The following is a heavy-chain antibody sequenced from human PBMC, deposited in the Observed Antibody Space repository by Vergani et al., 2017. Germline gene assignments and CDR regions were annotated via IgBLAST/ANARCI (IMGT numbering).Heavy chain of an antibody. Sequence: QVQLQESGPGLVKPSQTLSLTCTVSGGSISSGGYYWSWIRQHPGKGLEWIGEINHSGSTNYNPSLKSRVTISVDTSKNQFSLKLSSVTAADTAVYYCARGRKEYYYGSGSYLVDPWGQGTLVTVSS. CDR3: ARGRKEYYYGSGSYLVDP. CDR1: GGSISSGGYY. V-gene: IGHV4-31*03. J-gene: IGHJ5*02. D-gene: IGHD3-10*01. CDR2: INHSGST.